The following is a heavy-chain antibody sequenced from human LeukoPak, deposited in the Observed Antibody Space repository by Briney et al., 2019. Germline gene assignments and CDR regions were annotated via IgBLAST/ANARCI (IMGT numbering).Heavy chain of an antibody. V-gene: IGHV4-39*01. CDR3: ARHEGRWERSSGYYYPGVGHFDY. Sequence: SETLSLTCTVSGGSISSSNYYWDWIRQSPGKGLEWIGNIDYSVSKSVSTYYTPSLRSRVTISVDTSKNQFSLKLSSVTAADTAVYYCARHEGRWERSSGYYYPGVGHFDYWGQGTLVTVSS. CDR1: GGSISSSNYY. CDR2: IDYSVSKSVST. D-gene: IGHD3-22*01. J-gene: IGHJ4*02.